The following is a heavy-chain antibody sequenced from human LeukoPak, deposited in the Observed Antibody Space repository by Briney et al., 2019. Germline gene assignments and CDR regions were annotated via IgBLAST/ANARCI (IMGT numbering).Heavy chain of an antibody. CDR2: INPNSGGT. CDR1: GYTFTGYY. Sequence: ASVKVSCKASGYTFTGYYMHWVRQAPGQGLEWMGWINPNSGGTNYAQKFQGRVTMTRDTSISTAYMELSRLRSDDTAVYYCARAGMARSHYFLFPFDYWGQGTLVTVSA. CDR3: ARAGMARSHYFLFPFDY. J-gene: IGHJ4*02. D-gene: IGHD2-21*01. V-gene: IGHV1-2*02.